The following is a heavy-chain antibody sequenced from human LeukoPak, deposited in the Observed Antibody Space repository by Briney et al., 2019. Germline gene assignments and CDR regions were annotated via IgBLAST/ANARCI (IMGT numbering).Heavy chain of an antibody. CDR3: TTGGVGY. Sequence: GGSLRLSCAASGFTFSNTWMSWVRQAPGQGLEWVGRIKSKTGGGTIDYAAVVKGRFIISRDNSQKKLYLQMNNLTTEDSAVYYCTTGGVGYWGQGTLVTVSS. J-gene: IGHJ4*02. CDR2: IKSKTGGGTI. CDR1: GFTFSNTW. V-gene: IGHV3-15*01.